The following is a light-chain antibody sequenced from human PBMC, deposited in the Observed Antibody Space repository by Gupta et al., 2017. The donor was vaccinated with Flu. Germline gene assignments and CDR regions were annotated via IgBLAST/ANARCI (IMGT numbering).Light chain of an antibody. V-gene: IGLV2-11*03. Sequence: SSDVGAYNYVSWYQQYPGRAPKVMIYDVTQRRSGVPARFSGSKSGNTASLTISGLQAADEADDYCCSFAGDSSVGVFGGGTKVTVL. CDR3: CSFAGDSSVGV. CDR2: DVT. J-gene: IGLJ3*02. CDR1: SSDVGAYNY.